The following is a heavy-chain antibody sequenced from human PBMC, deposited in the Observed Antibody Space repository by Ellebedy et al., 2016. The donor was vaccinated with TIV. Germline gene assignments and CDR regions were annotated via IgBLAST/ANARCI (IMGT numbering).Heavy chain of an antibody. CDR2: IYYSGST. CDR1: GSSIANNIDY. CDR3: VRGMYDFLTGSGRDFDS. Sequence: SETLSLTCSVSGSSIANNIDYGAWIRQPPGKGLEWIATIYYSGSTYYNPSLESRVTGSIDTSKNKFSLMMNSVTAADTAIYYCVRGMYDFLTGSGRDFDSWGQGILVTVSS. J-gene: IGHJ4*02. D-gene: IGHD3-9*01. V-gene: IGHV4-39*07.